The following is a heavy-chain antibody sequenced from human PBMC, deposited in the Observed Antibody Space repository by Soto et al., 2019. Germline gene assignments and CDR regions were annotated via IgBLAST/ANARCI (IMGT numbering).Heavy chain of an antibody. J-gene: IGHJ4*02. CDR3: ARDGYCSGGSCYSVPVFDY. CDR1: GFTFSSYG. V-gene: IGHV3-33*01. CDR2: IWYDGSKK. Sequence: QLQLVESGGGVVQPGRSLRLSCAASGFTFSSYGMHWVRQAPGKGLEWVAVIWYDGSKKYYADSVKGRFTISRDNSKNTLYLQMNSLRAEDMAVYYCARDGYCSGGSCYSVPVFDYWGQGTLVTVSS. D-gene: IGHD2-15*01.